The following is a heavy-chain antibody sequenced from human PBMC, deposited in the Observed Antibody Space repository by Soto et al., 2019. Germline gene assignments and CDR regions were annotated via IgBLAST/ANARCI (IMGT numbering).Heavy chain of an antibody. D-gene: IGHD3-22*01. CDR3: ARVGVGGYYYDSSGYSPFDY. J-gene: IGHJ4*02. V-gene: IGHV3-21*01. CDR1: GFTFSSYS. Sequence: GGSLRLSCAASGFTFSSYSMNWVRQAPGKGLEWVSSISSSSSYIYYADSVKGRFTISRDNAKNSLYLQMNSLRAEDTAVYHCARVGVGGYYYDSSGYSPFDYWGQGTLVTVSS. CDR2: ISSSSSYI.